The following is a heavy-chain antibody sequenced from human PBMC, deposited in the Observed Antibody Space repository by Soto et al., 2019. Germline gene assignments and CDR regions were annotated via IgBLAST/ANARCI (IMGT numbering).Heavy chain of an antibody. J-gene: IGHJ4*02. V-gene: IGHV1-18*01. CDR2: ISAYNGNT. CDR3: ARSITIFGVVIDLYFDY. D-gene: IGHD3-3*01. CDR1: GYTITSNG. Sequence: GASVKVSCKASGYTITSNGISWVRQAPGQGLEWMGWISAYNGNTNYAQKLQGRVTMTTDTSTSTAYMELRSLRSDDTAVYYCARSITIFGVVIDLYFDYWGQGTLVTVSS.